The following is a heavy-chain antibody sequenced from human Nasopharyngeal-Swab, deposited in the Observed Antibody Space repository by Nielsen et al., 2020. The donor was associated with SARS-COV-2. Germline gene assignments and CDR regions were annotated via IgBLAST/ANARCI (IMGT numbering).Heavy chain of an antibody. CDR3: ARHLRDGVVVAAPYYFDY. Sequence: SETLSLTCTVSGGSISSSSYYWGWIRQPPGKGLEWIGSIYYSGSTYYNPSLKSRVTISVDTSKNQFSLKLSSVTAADTAGYYCARHLRDGVVVAAPYYFDYWGQGTLVTASS. CDR2: IYYSGST. CDR1: GGSISSSSYY. D-gene: IGHD2-15*01. J-gene: IGHJ4*02. V-gene: IGHV4-39*01.